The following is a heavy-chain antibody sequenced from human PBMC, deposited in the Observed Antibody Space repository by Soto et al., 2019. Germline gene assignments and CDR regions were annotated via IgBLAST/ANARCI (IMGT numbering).Heavy chain of an antibody. Sequence: EVQLLESGGGLLQPGGSLRLSCAAPGFTFTSYAMSWVRQPPGKGLEGVSAISGSGGSTYYADSVKGRFTISRDNSKNTLYLQMNSLRAEDTAVYYCAYSSTPFDYWGQGTLVTVSS. D-gene: IGHD6-13*01. V-gene: IGHV3-23*01. CDR3: AYSSTPFDY. CDR1: GFTFTSYA. J-gene: IGHJ4*02. CDR2: ISGSGGST.